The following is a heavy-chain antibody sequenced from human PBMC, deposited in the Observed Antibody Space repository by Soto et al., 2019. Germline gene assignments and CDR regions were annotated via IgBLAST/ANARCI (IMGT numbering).Heavy chain of an antibody. J-gene: IGHJ6*02. D-gene: IGHD4-17*01. CDR2: IYSSGST. CDR1: GGSIDNFY. CDR3: ARDYPYFTVTASGGMDV. V-gene: IGHV4-59*01. Sequence: PSETLSLTCTVSGGSIDNFYWSWLRQPPGKGLEWIGYIYSSGSTNYNPSLKSRVTILVDRSKNQFSLKLSSVTAADTAVYFCARDYPYFTVTASGGMDVWGQGXTVTVSS.